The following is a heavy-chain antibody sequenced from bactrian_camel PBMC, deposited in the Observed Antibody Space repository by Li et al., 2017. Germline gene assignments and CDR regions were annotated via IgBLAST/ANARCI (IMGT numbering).Heavy chain of an antibody. CDR1: GNMYIVNC. D-gene: IGHD2*01. Sequence: HVQLVESGGGSVQAGGSLRLSCEASGNMYIVNCMGWIRQAPGKEREGVAVFVSDGNRTYYTDSVKGRFTISQDDAKNTVYLQMNSLKPEDTAMYYCAASGSRYSHGCTDFVYWGQGTQVTVS. CDR3: AASGSRYSHGCTDFVY. V-gene: IGHV3S54*01. CDR2: FVSDGNRT. J-gene: IGHJ6*01.